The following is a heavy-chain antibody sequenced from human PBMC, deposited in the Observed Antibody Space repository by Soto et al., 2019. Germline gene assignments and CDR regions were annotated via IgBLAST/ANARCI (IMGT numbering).Heavy chain of an antibody. CDR1: GFTFSSYS. Sequence: GGSLRLSCAASGFTFSSYSMNWVRQAPGKGLEWVSSISSSSSYIYYADSVKGRFTISRDNAKNSLYLQMNSLRAEDTAVYYCARESAPLYGSGSTPYYYYGMDVWGQGTTVTVSS. V-gene: IGHV3-21*01. D-gene: IGHD3-10*01. CDR3: ARESAPLYGSGSTPYYYYGMDV. J-gene: IGHJ6*02. CDR2: ISSSSSYI.